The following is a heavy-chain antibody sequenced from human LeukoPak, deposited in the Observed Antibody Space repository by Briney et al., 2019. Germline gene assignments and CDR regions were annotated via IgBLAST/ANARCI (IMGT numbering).Heavy chain of an antibody. D-gene: IGHD6-19*01. V-gene: IGHV1-18*04. CDR2: IIAYNGNT. CDR3: ARGYGDSSRWSDC. J-gene: IGHJ4*02. CDR1: GYTFTSYG. Sequence: ASVTVSCKASGYTFTSYGTSWVRQAPGQGLEWMGWIIAYNGNTNYAKKLQGTVTMTTDTSTSTAYMELRSLRSDDTAVYYCARGYGDSSRWSDCWGQGTLVTVSS.